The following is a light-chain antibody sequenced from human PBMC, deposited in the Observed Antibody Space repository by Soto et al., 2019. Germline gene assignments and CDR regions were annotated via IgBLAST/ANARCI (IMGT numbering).Light chain of an antibody. Sequence: QSVLTQPRSVSGSPGQSVTISCTGASSDVGGYNYVSWYQQHPGKAPKVMIYDVSKRPSGVPDRFSGSNSGNTASLTISGLQTEDEADYYCCSYAGRYTYVFGTGTKLTVL. J-gene: IGLJ1*01. CDR3: CSYAGRYTYV. CDR2: DVS. CDR1: SSDVGGYNY. V-gene: IGLV2-11*01.